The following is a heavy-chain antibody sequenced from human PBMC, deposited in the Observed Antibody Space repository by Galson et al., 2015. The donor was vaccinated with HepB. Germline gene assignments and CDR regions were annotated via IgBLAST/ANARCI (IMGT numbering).Heavy chain of an antibody. D-gene: IGHD6-19*01. V-gene: IGHV3-15*01. CDR1: GFTFSNAW. J-gene: IGHJ4*02. CDR3: TTIAVAGCFDY. CDR2: IKSKTDGGTT. Sequence: SLRLSCAASGFTFSNAWMSWVRQAPGRGLEWVGRIKSKTDGGTTDYAAPVKGRFTISRDDSKNTLYLQMNSLKTEDTAVYYCTTIAVAGCFDYWGQGALVTVSS.